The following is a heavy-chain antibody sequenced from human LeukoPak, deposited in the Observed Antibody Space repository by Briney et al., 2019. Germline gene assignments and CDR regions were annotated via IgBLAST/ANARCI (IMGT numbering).Heavy chain of an antibody. V-gene: IGHV4-4*02. J-gene: IGHJ5*02. D-gene: IGHD1-1*01. CDR2: INHSGST. CDR1: GGSISSSNW. Sequence: PSETLSLTCAVSGGSISSSNWWSWVRQPPGKGLEWIGEINHSGSTNYNPSLKSRVTISVDTSKNQFSLKLSSVTAADTAVYYCARRGVIQRIISWFDPWGQGTLVTVSS. CDR3: ARRGVIQRIISWFDP.